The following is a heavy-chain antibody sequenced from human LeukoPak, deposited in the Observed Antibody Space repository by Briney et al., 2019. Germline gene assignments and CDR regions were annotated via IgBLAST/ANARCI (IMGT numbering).Heavy chain of an antibody. D-gene: IGHD3-22*01. CDR1: GFSISSSSYY. CDR2: IYYSGST. Sequence: SETLSLTCTVSGFSISSSSYYWGWLRQPPGKGLEWIGSIYYSGSTYYNPSLKSRVTISVYTSKNQFSLNLNSVTAADTAVYFCARDEGSAYPFDYWGQGTLVTVSS. J-gene: IGHJ4*02. CDR3: ARDEGSAYPFDY. V-gene: IGHV4-39*07.